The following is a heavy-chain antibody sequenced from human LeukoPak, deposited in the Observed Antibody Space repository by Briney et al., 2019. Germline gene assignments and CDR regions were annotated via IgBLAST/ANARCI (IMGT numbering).Heavy chain of an antibody. Sequence: SETLSLTCTVSGGSISSSSYYWGWIRQPPGKGLEWIGSIYYSGSTYYNPSLKSRVTISVDTSKNQFSLKLSSVTAADTAVYYCARDLSGYYYYMDVWGKGTTVTVSS. CDR1: GGSISSSSYY. CDR3: ARDLSGYYYYMDV. V-gene: IGHV4-39*07. CDR2: IYYSGST. J-gene: IGHJ6*03. D-gene: IGHD2/OR15-2a*01.